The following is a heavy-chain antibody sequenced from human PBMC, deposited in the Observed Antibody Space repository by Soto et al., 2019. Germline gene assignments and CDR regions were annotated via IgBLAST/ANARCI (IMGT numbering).Heavy chain of an antibody. CDR1: GGSISSYY. Sequence: QVQLQESGPGLVKPSETLSLTCTVSGGSISSYYWSWIRQPPGKGLEWIGYIYYSGGTNYNPSLYGRVTISVDTSKNQCSMKLSSVTAADTAVYYCSRLIYDYGDYVWVDPWGQGTLVTVSS. V-gene: IGHV4-59*01. J-gene: IGHJ5*02. CDR2: IYYSGGT. CDR3: SRLIYDYGDYVWVDP. D-gene: IGHD4-17*01.